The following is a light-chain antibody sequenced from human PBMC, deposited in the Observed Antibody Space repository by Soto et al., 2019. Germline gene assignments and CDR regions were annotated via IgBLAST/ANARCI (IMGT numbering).Light chain of an antibody. CDR2: KAS. J-gene: IGKJ2*01. CDR1: QSISSW. Sequence: DIQMTQSPSTLSASEGDRVTITCRASQSISSWLAWYQQKPGKAPKLLIYKASNLESGVPSRFSGSGSGTEFTLTISSLQPDDFATYYCQQYNTYSHTFGQGTKLEI. CDR3: QQYNTYSHT. V-gene: IGKV1-5*03.